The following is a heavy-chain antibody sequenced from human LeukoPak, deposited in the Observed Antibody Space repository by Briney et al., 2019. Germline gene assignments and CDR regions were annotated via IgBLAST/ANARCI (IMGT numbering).Heavy chain of an antibody. V-gene: IGHV1-69*04. CDR1: GGTFSSYA. Sequence: SVTVSCKASGGTFSSYAISWVRQAPGQGLEWMGRIIPILGIANYAQKFQGRVTITADKSTSTAYMELSSLRSEDTAVYYCARGEYYYGSGSYYFDAFDIWGQGTMVTVSS. D-gene: IGHD3-10*01. J-gene: IGHJ3*02. CDR2: IIPILGIA. CDR3: ARGEYYYGSGSYYFDAFDI.